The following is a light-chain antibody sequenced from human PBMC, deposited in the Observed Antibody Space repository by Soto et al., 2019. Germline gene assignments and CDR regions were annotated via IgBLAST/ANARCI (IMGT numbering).Light chain of an antibody. Sequence: VISMTQSPSLLSASTGDRVTISCRMSQDIKHYLAWYQQIPWKAPALLFYSASTLQNGVPSRFSVSWSWTDSTLPISHLKSDDFATYYCQQYYSCHFTFGPWTKVDV. V-gene: IGKV1D-8*01. J-gene: IGKJ3*01. CDR3: QQYYSCHFT. CDR1: QDIKHY. CDR2: SAS.